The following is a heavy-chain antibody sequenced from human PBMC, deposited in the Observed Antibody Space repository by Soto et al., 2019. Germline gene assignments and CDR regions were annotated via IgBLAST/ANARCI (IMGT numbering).Heavy chain of an antibody. V-gene: IGHV3-9*01. Sequence: GGSLRLSCAASGFTFDDYAMHWVRQAPGKGLEWVSGISWNSGSIGYADSVKGRFTISRDNAKNSLYLQMNSLRAEDTALYYCAKDNHDYGDYSNFDYWGQGTLVTVSS. CDR2: ISWNSGSI. J-gene: IGHJ4*02. CDR1: GFTFDDYA. CDR3: AKDNHDYGDYSNFDY. D-gene: IGHD4-17*01.